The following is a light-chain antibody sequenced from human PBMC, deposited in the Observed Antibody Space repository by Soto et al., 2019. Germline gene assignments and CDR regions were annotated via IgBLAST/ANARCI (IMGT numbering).Light chain of an antibody. V-gene: IGKV1-17*01. Sequence: DIQMTQSPSTLSASVGDRVTITCRASQSISNYLNWYQQRPGKAPNLLIYAAPSMISGVPSRFSGSGSGTEFTLTISGLLPEDFATYHCQQLNTLPFTFGQGTRLEIK. CDR2: AAP. CDR3: QQLNTLPFT. J-gene: IGKJ5*01. CDR1: QSISNY.